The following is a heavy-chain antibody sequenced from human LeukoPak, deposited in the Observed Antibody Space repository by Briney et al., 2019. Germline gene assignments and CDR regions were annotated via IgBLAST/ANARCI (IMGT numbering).Heavy chain of an antibody. J-gene: IGHJ4*02. Sequence: SETLSLTCSVSGGXISSSSYYWGWIRPSPGKGLEWGGSMYYRGSTYYNPPLKSQVTLSVDTPNNQFSRKLSSVTAADTAVYYCARHGRDGYNYGPVVYYWGQGTLVTVSS. CDR2: MYYRGST. CDR1: GGXISSSSYY. CDR3: ARHGRDGYNYGPVVYY. D-gene: IGHD5-24*01. V-gene: IGHV4-39*01.